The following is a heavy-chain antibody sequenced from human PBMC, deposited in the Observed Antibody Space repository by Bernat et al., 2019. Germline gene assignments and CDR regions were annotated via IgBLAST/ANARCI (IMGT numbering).Heavy chain of an antibody. CDR3: TSSFDSATFYPDFDY. CDR2: VRSKGNNYAT. V-gene: IGHV3-73*01. D-gene: IGHD3-10*01. J-gene: IGHJ4*02. Sequence: EVQLVESGGGLVQPGGSLILSCAASGFAFSDSNMHWVRRASGKGLEWLGRVRSKGNNYATTYAASVKGRSTISRDDSKNTAYLQLSSLNTDDTAVYYCTSSFDSATFYPDFDYWGQGTLVTVSS. CDR1: GFAFSDSN.